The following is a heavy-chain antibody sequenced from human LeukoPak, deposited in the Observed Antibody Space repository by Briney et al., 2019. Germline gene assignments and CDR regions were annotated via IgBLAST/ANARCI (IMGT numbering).Heavy chain of an antibody. CDR2: IYSGGST. V-gene: IGHV3-53*01. CDR3: QRLWLYNWFDP. D-gene: IGHD5-18*01. J-gene: IGHJ5*02. Sequence: GRSLRLSCAASGFTVSSNYMSWVRQAPGKGLEWVSVIYSGGSTYYADSVKGRFTISRDNSKNTLYLQMNSLRAEDTAVYYCQRLWLYNWFDPWGQGTLVTVSS. CDR1: GFTVSSNY.